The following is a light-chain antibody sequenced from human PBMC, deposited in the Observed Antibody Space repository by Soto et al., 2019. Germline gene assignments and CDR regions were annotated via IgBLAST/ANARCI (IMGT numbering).Light chain of an antibody. CDR1: SSNIGGNS. Sequence: QSVLTHLPSVSAAPGQKVTISCSGSSSNIGGNSVSWYQQLPGTAPKLLIYDDDKRPSGIPDRFSGSKSGTSATLGITGFQTGDGADYYCGSWDSSLSAYVFATGTKVTVL. CDR2: DDD. CDR3: GSWDSSLSAYV. J-gene: IGLJ1*01. V-gene: IGLV1-51*01.